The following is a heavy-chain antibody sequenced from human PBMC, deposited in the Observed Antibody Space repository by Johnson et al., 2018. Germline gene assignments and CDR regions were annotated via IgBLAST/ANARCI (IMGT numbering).Heavy chain of an antibody. CDR1: RFTFSDYY. CDR3: ARGNYNDPIDI. V-gene: IGHV3-11*04. D-gene: IGHD3-10*01. CDR2: ISSSGTMK. Sequence: VQLLESGGGLVKPGGSLRLSCEASRFTFSDYYMSWIRQAPGKGLEWLSYISSSGTMKYYVDSVKGRFTISRDNAKKSLYLQMSSLRVEATALYYCARGNYNDPIDIWGQGTMVTVSS. J-gene: IGHJ3*02.